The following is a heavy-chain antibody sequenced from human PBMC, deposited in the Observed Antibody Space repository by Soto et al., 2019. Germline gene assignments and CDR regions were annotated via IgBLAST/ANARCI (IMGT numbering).Heavy chain of an antibody. V-gene: IGHV4-34*01. CDR2: INHSGST. J-gene: IGHJ6*03. CDR3: ASAAAAGHYYYYYYMDV. D-gene: IGHD6-13*01. CDR1: GGSFSGYY. Sequence: QVQLQQWGAGLLKPSETLSLTCAVYGGSFSGYYWSWIRPPPGKGLEWIGEINHSGSTNYNPSPQRRVTISVDTSKNQFSLKLSSVTAADTAVYYCASAAAAGHYYYYYYMDVWGKGTTVTVSS.